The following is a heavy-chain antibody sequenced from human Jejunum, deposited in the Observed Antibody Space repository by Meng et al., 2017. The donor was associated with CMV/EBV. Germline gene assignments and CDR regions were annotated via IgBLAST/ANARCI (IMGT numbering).Heavy chain of an antibody. J-gene: IGHJ4*02. CDR2: LWYDGSRN. D-gene: IGHD3-22*01. Sequence: SGFPLNSYGIHWVRQFPGKGLEWVAVLWYDGSRNYFADSVQGRFSISRDDSKNTVYLQMNSLRAEDTAVYYCARDNDGSSHYSQFDYWGQGTLVTVSS. CDR3: ARDNDGSSHYSQFDY. CDR1: GFPLNSYG. V-gene: IGHV3-33*01.